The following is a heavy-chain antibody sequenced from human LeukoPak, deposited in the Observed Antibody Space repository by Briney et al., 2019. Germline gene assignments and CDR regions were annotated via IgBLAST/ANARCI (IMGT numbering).Heavy chain of an antibody. CDR2: IYSGGST. CDR3: AKTLRTGTTSRPSQYYFDY. Sequence: PGGSLRLSCAASGFTVSSNYMSWVRQAPGKGLEWVSVIYSGGSTYYADSVKGRFTISRHNSKNTLYLQMNSLRAEDTAVYYCAKTLRTGTTSRPSQYYFDYWGQGTLVTVSS. CDR1: GFTVSSNY. V-gene: IGHV3-53*01. J-gene: IGHJ4*02. D-gene: IGHD1-1*01.